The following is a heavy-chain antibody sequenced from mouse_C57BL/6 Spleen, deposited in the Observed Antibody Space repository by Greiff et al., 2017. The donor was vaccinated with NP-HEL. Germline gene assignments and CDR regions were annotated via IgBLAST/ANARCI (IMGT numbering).Heavy chain of an antibody. D-gene: IGHD4-1*01. CDR1: GYAFSSSW. V-gene: IGHV1-82*01. Sequence: VQLQQSGPELVKPGASVKISCKASGYAFSSSWMNWVKQRPGTGLEWIGRIYPGDGDTNYNGKFKGKATLTADKASSTAYMQLSSLTSEDSAVYFCANWEGYWGQGTTLTVSS. J-gene: IGHJ2*01. CDR3: ANWEGY. CDR2: IYPGDGDT.